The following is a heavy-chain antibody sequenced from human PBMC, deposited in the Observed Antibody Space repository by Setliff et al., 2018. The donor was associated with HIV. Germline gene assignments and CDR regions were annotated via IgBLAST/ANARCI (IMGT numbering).Heavy chain of an antibody. CDR3: ARLHYYDRSGLTVGAFDI. CDR2: IYYSGST. Sequence: LSLTCTVSGGYIPTYYWSWIRQPPGKGLEWIGYIYYSGSTNYNPSHKSRVTISVDTSKNQFSLKLSSVTAADTAVYYCARLHYYDRSGLTVGAFDIWGQGTMVTVSS. V-gene: IGHV4-59*08. CDR1: GGYIPTYY. D-gene: IGHD3-22*01. J-gene: IGHJ3*02.